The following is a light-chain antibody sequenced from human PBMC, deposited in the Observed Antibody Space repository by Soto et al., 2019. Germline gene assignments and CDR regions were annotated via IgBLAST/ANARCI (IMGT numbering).Light chain of an antibody. CDR2: GAS. J-gene: IGKJ1*01. V-gene: IGKV3-15*01. Sequence: EIIVPQSPATLSVSPGERTTLSFMASQSVSRKLAWYQQIRGQAPRLLVYGASTRATGVPARFSGSGSGTEFTLTISNLQSEDFAVYHCQQYNKWPRTFGQGTKVDIK. CDR3: QQYNKWPRT. CDR1: QSVSRK.